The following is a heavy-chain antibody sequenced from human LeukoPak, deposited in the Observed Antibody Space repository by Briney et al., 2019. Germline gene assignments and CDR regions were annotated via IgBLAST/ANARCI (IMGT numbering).Heavy chain of an antibody. Sequence: GGSLRLSCAASGFTFSDYWMHWVRQAPGKGLVWVSRIRTDGSSTSYADSVKGRFTISRDNAKNTLYLQMNSLRAEDTAVYYCTRQGINGEYYYYYYYMDVWGKGTTVTVSS. CDR3: TRQGINGEYYYYYYYMDV. CDR2: IRTDGSST. CDR1: GFTFSDYW. J-gene: IGHJ6*03. V-gene: IGHV3-74*01. D-gene: IGHD2-8*01.